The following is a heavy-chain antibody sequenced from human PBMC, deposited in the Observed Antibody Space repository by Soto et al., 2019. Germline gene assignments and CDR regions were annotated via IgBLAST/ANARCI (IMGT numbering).Heavy chain of an antibody. D-gene: IGHD6-19*01. J-gene: IGHJ5*02. Sequence: PSETLCLTCPVSGDSINSRSHFWAPGRQPPGKGLEWLGSIYYSGITYYNPSLRSRVTISFDTSKSQFYMKLSSVTAEDTAVFYCARNYRSSSCNWLEPWIKGTRVT. V-gene: IGHV4-39*01. CDR1: GDSINSRSHF. CDR2: IYYSGIT. CDR3: ARNYRSSSCNWLEP.